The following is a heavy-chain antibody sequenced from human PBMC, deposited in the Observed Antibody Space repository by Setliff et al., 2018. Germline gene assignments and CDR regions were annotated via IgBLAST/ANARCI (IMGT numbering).Heavy chain of an antibody. D-gene: IGHD1-1*01. Sequence: NPSETLSLTCTVSGGSISSGVYYWGWIRQPPGKGLEWIGRIYHGGNTYYNASLESRLTISVDTSRNQFSLKLRSVTAADTAVYYCARTGTYRYFDSWGQGTLVTV. CDR2: IYHGGNT. V-gene: IGHV4-39*01. CDR3: ARTGTYRYFDS. CDR1: GGSISSGVYY. J-gene: IGHJ4*02.